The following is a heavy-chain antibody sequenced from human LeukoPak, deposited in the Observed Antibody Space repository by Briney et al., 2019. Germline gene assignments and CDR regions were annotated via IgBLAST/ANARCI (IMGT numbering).Heavy chain of an antibody. Sequence: GGSLRISCWGSGYSFTSYWYRWGRQMSGKGVVGMGRIDPSDSYTNYSPSFQGHVTISADKSISTAYLQWSSLKASDTAMYYCARLGELSPTTVDYWGQGTLVTVSS. CDR2: IDPSDSYT. CDR3: ARLGELSPTTVDY. J-gene: IGHJ4*02. D-gene: IGHD3-16*02. V-gene: IGHV5-10-1*01. CDR1: GYSFTSYW.